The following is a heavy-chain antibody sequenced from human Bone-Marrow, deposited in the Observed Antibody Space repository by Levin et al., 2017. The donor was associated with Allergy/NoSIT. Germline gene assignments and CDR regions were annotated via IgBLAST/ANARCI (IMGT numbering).Heavy chain of an antibody. V-gene: IGHV1-24*01. CDR2: FDPEDGEI. CDR1: GSTLTKLS. Sequence: ASVKVSCKVSGSTLTKLSIHWVRQAPGKGLEWMGGFDPEDGEILYVLKFQGRVTLTEDTSTDTAYMELNSLRSEDTAVYYCAARTVAAPTNWFDPWGQGTLVTVSS. CDR3: AARTVAAPTNWFDP. D-gene: IGHD6-19*01. J-gene: IGHJ5*02.